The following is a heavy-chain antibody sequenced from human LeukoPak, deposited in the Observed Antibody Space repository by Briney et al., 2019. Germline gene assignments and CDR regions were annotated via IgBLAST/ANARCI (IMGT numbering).Heavy chain of an antibody. CDR1: GGTFSSYA. D-gene: IGHD5-18*01. CDR3: ARVNVEYSYGPPYYYYYMDV. V-gene: IGHV1-69*05. CDR2: IIPIFGTA. J-gene: IGHJ6*03. Sequence: SVKVSCKASGGTFSSYAISWVRQAPGQGLEWMGGIIPIFGTANYAQKFQGRVTITTDESTSTAYMELSSLRSEDTAVYYCARVNVEYSYGPPYYYYYMDVWDKGTTVTVSS.